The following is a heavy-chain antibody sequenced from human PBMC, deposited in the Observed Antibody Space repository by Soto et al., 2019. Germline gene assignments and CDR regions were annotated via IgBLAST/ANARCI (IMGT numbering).Heavy chain of an antibody. D-gene: IGHD6-13*01. CDR1: VDSITTYY. CDR3: ARYSNNWFQTEGMDV. CDR2: IDTSGNT. V-gene: IGHV4-4*07. J-gene: IGHJ6*02. Sequence: SETLSLTCTVSVDSITTYYWSWIRQPAGKGLEWIGRIDTSGNTNYNPSLKSRVTMSVDTSKKQFSLKLASVTAADTAVYYCARYSNNWFQTEGMDVWGQGTTVTVSS.